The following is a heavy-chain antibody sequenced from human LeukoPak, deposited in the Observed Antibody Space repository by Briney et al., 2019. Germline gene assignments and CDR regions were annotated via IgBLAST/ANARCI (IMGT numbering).Heavy chain of an antibody. V-gene: IGHV3-23*01. CDR2: ITTSDGNT. Sequence: PGGSLRLSCAASGFTFSSYTMSWVRQAPGKGLEWVSTITTSDGNTYYTDSVKGRFTISRDNSKNTLYLQMNSPRAEDTAVYYCAAGYYYYGMDFWGQGTTVTVSS. CDR1: GFTFSSYT. J-gene: IGHJ6*02. CDR3: AAGYYYYGMDF. D-gene: IGHD6-13*01.